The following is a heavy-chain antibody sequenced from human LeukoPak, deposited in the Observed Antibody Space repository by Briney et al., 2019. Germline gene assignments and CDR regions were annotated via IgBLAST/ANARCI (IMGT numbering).Heavy chain of an antibody. CDR2: IYSGGST. Sequence: GGSLRLSCAASGFTVSSNYMSWVRQAPGKGLEWVSVIYSGGSTYYADSVKGRFTISRDNSKNTLYLQMNSLRAEDTAVYYCARVNQPSGPYYDILTGNGAFDIWGQGTMVTVSS. V-gene: IGHV3-66*01. CDR3: ARVNQPSGPYYDILTGNGAFDI. CDR1: GFTVSSNY. J-gene: IGHJ3*02. D-gene: IGHD3-9*01.